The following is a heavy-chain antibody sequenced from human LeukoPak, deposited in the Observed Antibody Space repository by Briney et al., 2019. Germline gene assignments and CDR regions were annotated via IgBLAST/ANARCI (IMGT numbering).Heavy chain of an antibody. V-gene: IGHV3-21*01. J-gene: IGHJ5*02. CDR3: ARDVLWFGELTPGGFDP. CDR2: ISSSSSYI. D-gene: IGHD3-10*01. CDR1: GFTFSSYS. Sequence: GGSLGLSCAASGFTFSSYSMNWVRQAPGKGLEWVSSISSSSSYIYYADSVKGRFTISRDNAKNSLYLQMNSLRAEDTAVYYCARDVLWFGELTPGGFDPWGQGTLVTVSS.